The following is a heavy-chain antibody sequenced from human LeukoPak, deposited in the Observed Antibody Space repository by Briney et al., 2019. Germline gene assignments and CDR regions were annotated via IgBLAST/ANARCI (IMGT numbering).Heavy chain of an antibody. CDR3: ANMGFPRGATLGGGFDY. D-gene: IGHD1-26*01. J-gene: IGHJ4*02. Sequence: GGSLRLSCAASGFTFSSYAMSWVRQAPGKGLEWVSAISGSCGSTYYADSVKGRFTISRDNSKNTLYLQMNSLRAEDSAVYYCANMGFPRGATLGGGFDYWGQGTLVTVSS. CDR1: GFTFSSYA. V-gene: IGHV3-23*01. CDR2: ISGSCGST.